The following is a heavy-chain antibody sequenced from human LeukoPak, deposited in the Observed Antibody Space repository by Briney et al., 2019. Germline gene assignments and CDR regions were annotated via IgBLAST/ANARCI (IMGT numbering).Heavy chain of an antibody. CDR2: INRSGGT. CDR3: ARDRELAALDP. J-gene: IGHJ5*02. Sequence: PSETLSLTCTVSGGSISSSSCYWGWIRQPPGKGLEWIGEINRSGGTNYNPSLKSRVTISLDTSKNQFSLKVNSVTAADTAVYYCARDRELAALDPWGQGTLVIVSS. V-gene: IGHV4-39*07. D-gene: IGHD1-26*01. CDR1: GGSISSSSCY.